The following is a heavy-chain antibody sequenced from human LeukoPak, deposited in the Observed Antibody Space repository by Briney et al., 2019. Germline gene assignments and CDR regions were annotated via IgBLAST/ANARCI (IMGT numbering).Heavy chain of an antibody. CDR1: GFTFSNYG. D-gene: IGHD5-18*01. Sequence: GGSLRLSCAASGFTFSNYGLHWVRQAPGKGLEWVAVISYDGSDKYYADSVKGRFTISRDNSKNTLYLQMNGLRAEDTAVYYCAKGTAVAFDYWGQGTLVTVSS. CDR2: ISYDGSDK. V-gene: IGHV3-30*18. CDR3: AKGTAVAFDY. J-gene: IGHJ4*02.